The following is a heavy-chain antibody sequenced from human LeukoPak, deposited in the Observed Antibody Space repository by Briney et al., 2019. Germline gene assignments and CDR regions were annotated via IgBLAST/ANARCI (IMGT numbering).Heavy chain of an antibody. CDR3: ARRMANYDSSGYYYDY. Sequence: GESLEISCKGSGYSFTSYWIGWVRQMPGKGLEWMGIIYPGDSDTRYSPSFQGQVTISADKSISTAYLRWSSLKASDTAMYYCARRMANYDSSGYYYDYWGQGTLVTVSS. J-gene: IGHJ4*02. CDR2: IYPGDSDT. D-gene: IGHD3-22*01. V-gene: IGHV5-51*01. CDR1: GYSFTSYW.